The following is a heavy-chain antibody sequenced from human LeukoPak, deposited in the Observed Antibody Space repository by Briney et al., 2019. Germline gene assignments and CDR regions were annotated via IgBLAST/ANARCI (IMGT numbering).Heavy chain of an antibody. CDR1: GFTFSGYW. CDR2: INTVGSST. J-gene: IGHJ4*02. Sequence: GGSLRLSCAASGFTFSGYWMHWVRQAPGKGLVWVSRINTVGSSTSYADSVKGRFTISRDNAKNTLYLQMKSLRGEDTAVYYCAKAVGASRPFDYWGQGTLVTVSS. CDR3: AKAVGASRPFDY. D-gene: IGHD1-26*01. V-gene: IGHV3-74*01.